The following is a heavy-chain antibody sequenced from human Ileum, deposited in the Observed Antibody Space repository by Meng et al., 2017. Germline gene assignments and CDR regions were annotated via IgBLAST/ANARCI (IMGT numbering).Heavy chain of an antibody. CDR3: ARDMPYSSGSFDY. CDR2: ITAGNGNT. V-gene: IGHV1-3*01. CDR1: GFTFLSYA. J-gene: IGHJ4*02. Sequence: ASVKVSCKASGFTFLSYAIYWVRQAPGQRLEWMGWITAGNGNTKYSQKFQGRVTITRDTSASTAYMELSSLRFEDTAVYYCARDMPYSSGSFDYWGQGNRV. D-gene: IGHD3-10*01.